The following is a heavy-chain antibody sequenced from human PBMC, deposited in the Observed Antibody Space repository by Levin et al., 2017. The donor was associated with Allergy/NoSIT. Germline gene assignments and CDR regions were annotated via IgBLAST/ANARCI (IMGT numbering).Heavy chain of an antibody. V-gene: IGHV3-11*01. CDR2: ISSSASTI. D-gene: IGHD2-15*01. Sequence: LSLTCAASGFTFSDFPMNWIRQAPGKGLQWVSDISSSASTINYADSVKGRFTVSRDNAKSSLFLQMDSLRDEDTAVYYCARLSRVGSGPPRMLDYWGQGTLVTVSS. J-gene: IGHJ4*02. CDR1: GFTFSDFP. CDR3: ARLSRVGSGPPRMLDY.